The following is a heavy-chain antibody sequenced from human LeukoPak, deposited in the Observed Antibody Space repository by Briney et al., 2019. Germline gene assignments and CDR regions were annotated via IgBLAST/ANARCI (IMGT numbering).Heavy chain of an antibody. CDR3: ARDRGYEGVDY. J-gene: IGHJ4*02. D-gene: IGHD3-10*01. CDR2: ISSSSGHT. CDR1: GFTFSDYY. V-gene: IGHV3-11*06. Sequence: KSGGSLRLSCAASGFTFSDYYITWIRQAPGKGLEWVSYISSSSGHTNYADSVKGRFTISRDNAKSSLYLQMNSLRAEDTAVYYCARDRGYEGVDYWGQGTLVTVSS.